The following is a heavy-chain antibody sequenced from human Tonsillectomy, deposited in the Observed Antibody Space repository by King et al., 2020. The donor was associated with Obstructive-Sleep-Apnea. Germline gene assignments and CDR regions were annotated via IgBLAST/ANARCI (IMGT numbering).Heavy chain of an antibody. CDR3: ATVWDNTSVWSSDNYYYGMDV. CDR1: GGSISRSSYY. J-gene: IGHJ6*02. V-gene: IGHV4-39*07. Sequence: VQLQESGPGLVKPSETLSLTCTVSGGSISRSSYYWGWIRQPPGKGLEWIGSIYYSGSTYYNPSLKSRVTKSVDTSKNQFSLKLSSVTAADTAGYYCATVWDNTSVWSSDNYYYGMDVWGQGTTVTVSS. D-gene: IGHD6-19*01. CDR2: IYYSGST.